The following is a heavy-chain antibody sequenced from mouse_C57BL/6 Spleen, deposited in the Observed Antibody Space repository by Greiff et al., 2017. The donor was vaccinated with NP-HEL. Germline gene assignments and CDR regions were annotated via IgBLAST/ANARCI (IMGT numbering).Heavy chain of an antibody. CDR3: AGMITTGFDY. CDR2: IYPGDGDT. CDR1: GYAFSSSW. D-gene: IGHD2-4*01. J-gene: IGHJ2*01. Sequence: VKLMESGPELVKPGASVKISCKASGYAFSSSWMNWVKQRPGKGLEWIGRIYPGDGDTNYNGKFKGKATLTADKSSSTAYMQLSSLTSEDSAVYFCAGMITTGFDYWGKGTTLTVSS. V-gene: IGHV1-82*01.